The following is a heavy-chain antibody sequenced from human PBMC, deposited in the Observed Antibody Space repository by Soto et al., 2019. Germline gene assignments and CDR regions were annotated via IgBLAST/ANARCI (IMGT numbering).Heavy chain of an antibody. Sequence: QVQLQESGPGLVKPSQTLSLTCTVPGGSISSGGYYWNWIRQPPGKGLEWIGYIYYSGSTYYNPSLKSRVTISVDTSKNQFSLKLSSVTAADTAVYYCARATAYDSDGCFDYWGQGTLVTVSS. V-gene: IGHV4-31*03. J-gene: IGHJ4*02. CDR2: IYYSGST. CDR3: ARATAYDSDGCFDY. D-gene: IGHD3-10*01. CDR1: GGSISSGGYY.